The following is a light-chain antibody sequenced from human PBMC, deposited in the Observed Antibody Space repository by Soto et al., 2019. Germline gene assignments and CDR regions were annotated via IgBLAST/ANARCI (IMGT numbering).Light chain of an antibody. CDR2: EVT. J-gene: IGLJ2*01. CDR3: SSYAGSNNVMI. Sequence: QSALTQPPSASGSPGQSVTISCTGTSSDVGGYNYVSWYQQHPGKAPKLIIYEVTKRPSGVPNRFSASKSGNTASLTVSGLQAEDEADYYCSSYAGSNNVMIFGGGTKVTVL. V-gene: IGLV2-8*01. CDR1: SSDVGGYNY.